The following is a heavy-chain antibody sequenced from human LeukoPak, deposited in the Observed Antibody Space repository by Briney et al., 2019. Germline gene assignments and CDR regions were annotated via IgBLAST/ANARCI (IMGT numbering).Heavy chain of an antibody. CDR2: IWYDGSNK. V-gene: IGHV3-33*01. J-gene: IGHJ4*02. Sequence: PGRSLRLSCAASGFTYRNHGMHRVRQVPDKGLEWVAVIWYDGSNKYYGGSVKGRFTISRDNSKNMLYLQINSLRAEDTAVYFCVRDRSARYLDYWGQGTLVTVSS. CDR3: VRDRSARYLDY. CDR1: GFTYRNHG.